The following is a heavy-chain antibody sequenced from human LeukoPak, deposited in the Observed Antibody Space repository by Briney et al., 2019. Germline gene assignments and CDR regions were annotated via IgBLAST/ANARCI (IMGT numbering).Heavy chain of an antibody. J-gene: IGHJ4*02. Sequence: ASVKVSCKASGYTFTSYAMHWVRQAPGQRLEWMGWINAGNGNTKYSQKFQGRVTITRDTSASTAYMELSSLRSEDTAVYYCARLQSERIAAAGTADYWGQGTLVTVSS. V-gene: IGHV1-3*01. D-gene: IGHD6-13*01. CDR1: GYTFTSYA. CDR3: ARLQSERIAAAGTADY. CDR2: INAGNGNT.